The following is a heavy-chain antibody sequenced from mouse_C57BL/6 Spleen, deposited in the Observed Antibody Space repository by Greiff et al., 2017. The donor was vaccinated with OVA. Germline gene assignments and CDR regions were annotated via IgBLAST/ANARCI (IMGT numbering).Heavy chain of an antibody. CDR1: GFTFSSYA. V-gene: IGHV5-4*01. D-gene: IGHD2-5*01. CDR2: ISDGGSYT. J-gene: IGHJ3*01. CDR3: GRDYYSKGFAY. Sequence: EVMLVESGGGLVKPGGSLKLSCAASGFTFSSYAMSWVRQTPEKRLEWVATISDGGSYTYYPDNVKGRFTISRDNAKNNLYLQMSHLKSEDTAMYYRGRDYYSKGFAYWGQGTLVTVSA.